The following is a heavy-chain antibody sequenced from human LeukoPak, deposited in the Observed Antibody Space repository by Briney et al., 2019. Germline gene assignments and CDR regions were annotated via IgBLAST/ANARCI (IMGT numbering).Heavy chain of an antibody. J-gene: IGHJ4*02. D-gene: IGHD6-6*01. CDR2: ISSSSSYV. CDR3: AGERGGSSSWASFDY. Sequence: PGRSLRLSCAASGFTFSSYSMNWVRQAPGKGLEWVSSISSSSSYVSYADSVKGRFTISRDNAKNSLYLQMNSLRAEDTAVYYCAGERGGSSSWASFDYWGQGTLVTVSS. V-gene: IGHV3-21*01. CDR1: GFTFSSYS.